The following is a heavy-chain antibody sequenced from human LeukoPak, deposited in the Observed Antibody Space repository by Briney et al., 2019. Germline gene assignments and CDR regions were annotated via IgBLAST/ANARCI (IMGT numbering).Heavy chain of an antibody. Sequence: GGSLRLSCAASGFTFRSYAMTWVRQAPGKGLKWVSSISDSGTSTYYADSVKGRFTISRDNSKNTLYLQMNSLRAEDTAVYYCAKQVCGADCYYCYGMDVWGQGTTVTVSS. CDR3: AKQVCGADCYYCYGMDV. CDR2: ISDSGTST. J-gene: IGHJ6*02. CDR1: GFTFRSYA. D-gene: IGHD2-21*02. V-gene: IGHV3-23*01.